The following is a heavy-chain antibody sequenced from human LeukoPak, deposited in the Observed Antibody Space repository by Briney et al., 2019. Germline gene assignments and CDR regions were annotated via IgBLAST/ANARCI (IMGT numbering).Heavy chain of an antibody. V-gene: IGHV3-33*06. J-gene: IGHJ4*02. CDR1: GFTFNRYA. Sequence: PGRSLRLSCAASGFTFNRYAMHWVRQAPGKGLEWVAFIWYDGSNKYYADSVKGRFTGSRDNSKNTLYLQMNRLRAKDTAVYYCAKDERGYYDSSGFFGAIDYWGQGSLVSVSS. CDR2: IWYDGSNK. CDR3: AKDERGYYDSSGFFGAIDY. D-gene: IGHD3-22*01.